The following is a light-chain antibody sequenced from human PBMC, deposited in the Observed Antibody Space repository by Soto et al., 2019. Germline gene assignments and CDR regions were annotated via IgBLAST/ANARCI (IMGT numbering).Light chain of an antibody. J-gene: IGLJ2*01. CDR1: SSDVGAYNY. V-gene: IGLV2-14*01. CDR3: QVWDSSSDHPGV. Sequence: QSVLTQPASVSGSPGQSITISCTGTSSDVGAYNYVSWYQHHPGKVPKLLIYEVTNRPSGVSDRFSGSNSGNTATLTISRVEAGDEADYYCQVWDSSSDHPGVFGGGTQLTVL. CDR2: EVT.